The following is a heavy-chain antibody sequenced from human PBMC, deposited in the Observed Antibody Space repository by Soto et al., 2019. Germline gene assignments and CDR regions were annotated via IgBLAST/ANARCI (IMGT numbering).Heavy chain of an antibody. CDR2: IYWNDDK. CDR1: GFSLSTSGVG. J-gene: IGHJ4*02. Sequence: SGPTLVNPTQTLTLTCTFSGFSLSTSGVGVGRIRQPPGKALEWLALIYWNDDKRYSPSLKSRLTITKGTSKNQVVLTMTNMDPVDTATYYCAHRPSGWYLFDYWGQGTLVTVSS. V-gene: IGHV2-5*01. CDR3: AHRPSGWYLFDY. D-gene: IGHD6-19*01.